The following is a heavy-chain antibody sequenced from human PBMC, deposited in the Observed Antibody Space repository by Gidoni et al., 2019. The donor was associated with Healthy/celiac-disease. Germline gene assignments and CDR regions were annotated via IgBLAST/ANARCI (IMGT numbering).Heavy chain of an antibody. CDR3: ARDFKITMIVVDIRVGAFDI. V-gene: IGHV3-21*01. CDR1: GFTFSSYS. CDR2: ISSSSSYI. J-gene: IGHJ3*02. Sequence: EVQLVESGGGLVKPGGSLRLSCAASGFTFSSYSMNWVRQAPGKGLEWVSSISSSSSYIYYADSVKGRFTISRDNAKNSLYLQMNSLRAEDTAVYYCARDFKITMIVVDIRVGAFDIWGQGTMVTVSS. D-gene: IGHD3-22*01.